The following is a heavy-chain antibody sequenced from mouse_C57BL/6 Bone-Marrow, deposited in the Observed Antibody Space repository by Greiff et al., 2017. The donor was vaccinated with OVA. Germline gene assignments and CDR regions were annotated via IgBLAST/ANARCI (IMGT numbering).Heavy chain of an antibody. Sequence: EVMLVESGGGLVKPGGSLKLSCAASGFTFSSYAMSWVRQTPEKRLEWVATISDGGSYTYYPDNVKGRFTISRDNAKNNLYLQMSHLKSEDTAMYYCARDRGYYYGSRGWAMDYWGQGTSVTVSS. D-gene: IGHD1-1*01. V-gene: IGHV5-4*01. CDR2: ISDGGSYT. CDR1: GFTFSSYA. CDR3: ARDRGYYYGSRGWAMDY. J-gene: IGHJ4*01.